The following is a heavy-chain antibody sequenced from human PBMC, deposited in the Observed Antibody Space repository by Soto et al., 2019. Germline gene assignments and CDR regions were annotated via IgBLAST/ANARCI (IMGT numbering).Heavy chain of an antibody. J-gene: IGHJ6*04. CDR2: INAGNGNT. D-gene: IGHD2-2*01. V-gene: IGHV1-3*01. CDR1: GYTFTSYA. CDR3: ARGVVVPAAHLYYYYGMDV. Sequence: QVQLVQSGAEVKKPGASVKVSCKASGYTFTSYAMHWVRQAPGQRLEWMGWINAGNGNTKYSQKFQGRVTITRDTSASTAYMELSSLRSEDTAVYYCARGVVVPAAHLYYYYGMDVWGKGTTVTVSS.